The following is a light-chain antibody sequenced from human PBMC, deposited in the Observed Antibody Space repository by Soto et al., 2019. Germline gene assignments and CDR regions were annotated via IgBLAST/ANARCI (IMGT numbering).Light chain of an antibody. Sequence: DIVMTQSPDSLAVSLGERATINCKSSQSLLYSSNNKNYLAWYQQKPGQAPRLLIYGASSRAAGIPDRFSGSGSGTDFTLTISRLEPEDFAVYYCQQYGSSSPTFGPGTKVDIK. V-gene: IGKV4-1*01. CDR1: QSLLYSSNNKNY. CDR3: QQYGSSSPT. CDR2: GAS. J-gene: IGKJ3*01.